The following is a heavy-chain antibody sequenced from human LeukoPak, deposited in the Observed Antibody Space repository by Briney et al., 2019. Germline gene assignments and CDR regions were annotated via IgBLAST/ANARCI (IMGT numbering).Heavy chain of an antibody. CDR3: ARDKGTIWNSQNDPFDI. Sequence: PGGSLRLSCAASRFTFSSYHMHWVRQAPGKELEWLAVISDDGSKTYHTDSVRGRFTISRDNSENTLFLQMNSLRGEDTAVYYCARDKGTIWNSQNDPFDIWGQGTMVTVSS. CDR1: RFTFSSYH. D-gene: IGHD1-7*01. CDR2: ISDDGSKT. V-gene: IGHV3-30*10. J-gene: IGHJ3*02.